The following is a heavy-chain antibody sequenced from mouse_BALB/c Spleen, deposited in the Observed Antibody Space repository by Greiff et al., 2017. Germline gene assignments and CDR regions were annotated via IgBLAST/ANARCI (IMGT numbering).Heavy chain of an antibody. D-gene: IGHD1-1*01. J-gene: IGHJ4*01. V-gene: IGHV5-17*02. CDR3: ARGTTVVARANDY. CDR1: GFTFSSFG. Sequence: EVMLVESGGGLVQPGGSRKLSCAASGFTFSSFGMHWVRQAPEKGLEWVAYISSGSSTIYYADTVKGRFTISRDNPKNTLFLQMTSLRSEDTAMYYCARGTTVVARANDYWGQGTSVTVSS. CDR2: ISSGSSTI.